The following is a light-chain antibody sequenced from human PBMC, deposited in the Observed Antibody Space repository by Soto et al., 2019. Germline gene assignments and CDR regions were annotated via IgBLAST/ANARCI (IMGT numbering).Light chain of an antibody. CDR3: QQYGSSPCT. V-gene: IGKV3-20*01. J-gene: IGKJ1*01. Sequence: EIVLPQSPGPLSLSPGERATLSCRASQSVSSSYLAWYQQKPGQAPRLLIYGASSRATGIPDRFSGSGSGTDFTLTISRLEPEDFAVYYCQQYGSSPCTFGQGTKVEIK. CDR1: QSVSSSY. CDR2: GAS.